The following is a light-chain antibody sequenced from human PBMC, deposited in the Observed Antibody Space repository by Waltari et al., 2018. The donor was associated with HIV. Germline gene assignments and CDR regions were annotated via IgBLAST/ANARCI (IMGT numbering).Light chain of an antibody. J-gene: IGLJ2*01. Sequence: SSELTQDPAVSVALGQTGRITCQGDSLSSYYASWNQQKPGQAPVLVIYGKNNRPSGIPDRFSCPRSGSTASVTITGAQAEDEADYYCSARDSSGNHMVFGGGTKLTVL. CDR1: SLSSYY. V-gene: IGLV3-19*01. CDR3: SARDSSGNHMV. CDR2: GKN.